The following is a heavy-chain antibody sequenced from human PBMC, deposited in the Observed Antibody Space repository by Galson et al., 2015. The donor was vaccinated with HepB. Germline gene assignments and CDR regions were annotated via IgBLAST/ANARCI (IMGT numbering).Heavy chain of an antibody. CDR1: GYSFISYA. V-gene: IGHV1-3*01. J-gene: IGHJ3*01. Sequence: CKASGYSFISYAIHWVRQAPGQRLEWMGWINGGYGNTKFSQKFQGRVTFTRDTSASTAYMELSSLRSEDTAVYYCARAGDYYDSRGFISDAFEVWGQGTMVTVSS. CDR2: INGGYGNT. D-gene: IGHD3-22*01. CDR3: ARAGDYYDSRGFISDAFEV.